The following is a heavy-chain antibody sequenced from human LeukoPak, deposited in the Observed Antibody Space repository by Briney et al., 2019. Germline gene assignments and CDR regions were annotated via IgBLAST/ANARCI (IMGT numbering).Heavy chain of an antibody. Sequence: GGSLRLSCEASGVTFNNHWMHWVRHAPGKGRVWISRINTDGRTTDYADSVKGRFTISRDNAKNTLYLQMNSLRAEDTAVYYCGRDVNWNQIDYWGQGSLVTVSS. CDR1: GVTFNNHW. CDR2: INTDGRTT. D-gene: IGHD1-20*01. J-gene: IGHJ4*02. CDR3: GRDVNWNQIDY. V-gene: IGHV3-74*01.